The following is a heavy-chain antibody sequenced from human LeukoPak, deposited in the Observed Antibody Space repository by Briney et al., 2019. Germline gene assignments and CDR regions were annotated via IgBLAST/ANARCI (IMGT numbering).Heavy chain of an antibody. D-gene: IGHD3-10*01. CDR1: GVSINGFY. CDR2: IYYSGTT. CDR3: AREVLDYSGSGTYYRHFDF. Sequence: SETLSLTCTASGVSINGFYWSWIRQPPGKGLEWIGYIYYSGTTNYNPSLRSRVTISVDTSKNQFSLKLSSVTAADTAVYYCAREVLDYSGSGTYYRHFDFWGQGTLVTVSS. J-gene: IGHJ4*02. V-gene: IGHV4-59*01.